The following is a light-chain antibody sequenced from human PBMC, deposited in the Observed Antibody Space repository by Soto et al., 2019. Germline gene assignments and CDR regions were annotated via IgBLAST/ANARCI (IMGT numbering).Light chain of an antibody. J-gene: IGKJ1*01. CDR1: QSISSY. V-gene: IGKV1-39*01. Sequence: EIQVIPSXSSLSASVRASVTITRRERQSISSYLNWXQQKXPXPPXXXXDAASSLQTGAPSSFSGSGSATDFTPPISSLQPEDFATYYRQQSYSTPRTFGQGTKVDIK. CDR3: QQSYSTPRT. CDR2: AAS.